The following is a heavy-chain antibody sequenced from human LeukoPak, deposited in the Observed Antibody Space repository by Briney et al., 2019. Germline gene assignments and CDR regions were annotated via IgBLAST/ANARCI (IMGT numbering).Heavy chain of an antibody. V-gene: IGHV4-4*02. D-gene: IGHD2-21*01. J-gene: IGHJ4*02. CDR3: ARHGGHYQSDD. CDR1: GGSITSNH. Sequence: SSETLSLTCTVSGGSITSNHWSWVRQPPGKGLEWIGQVHHSGGTSYNPSLRSRATISIDKSENRFSLKLNSVTAADTAVYYCARHGGHYQSDDWGQGTLVTVSS. CDR2: VHHSGGT.